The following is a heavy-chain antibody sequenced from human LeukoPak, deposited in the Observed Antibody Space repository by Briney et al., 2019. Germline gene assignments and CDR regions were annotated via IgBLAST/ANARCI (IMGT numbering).Heavy chain of an antibody. D-gene: IGHD6-19*01. J-gene: IGHJ4*02. V-gene: IGHV1-69*04. Sequence: ASVKVSCKASGGTFSSYAISWVRQAPGQGLEWMGRIIPILGIANYAQKFQGRVTITADKSTSTAYMELSSLRSEDTAVYYCARVDGSGWYETLDYWGQGTLVTVSS. CDR3: ARVDGSGWYETLDY. CDR1: GGTFSSYA. CDR2: IIPILGIA.